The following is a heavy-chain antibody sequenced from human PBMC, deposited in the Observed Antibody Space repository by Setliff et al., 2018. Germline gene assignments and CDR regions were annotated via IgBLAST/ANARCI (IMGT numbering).Heavy chain of an antibody. D-gene: IGHD3-22*01. J-gene: IGHJ3*02. CDR1: GYSFANSW. V-gene: IGHV5-51*01. CDR3: ARQYPYYHDSSGYFSPLDDGFDI. CDR2: IYAGDSDT. Sequence: PGESLKISCKGSGYSFANSWIAWVRQMPGKGLEWMGVIYAGDSDTRYRPSFQGQATISADKSISTAYLQWSSLKASDTAMYYCARQYPYYHDSSGYFSPLDDGFDIWGQGTMVTVSS.